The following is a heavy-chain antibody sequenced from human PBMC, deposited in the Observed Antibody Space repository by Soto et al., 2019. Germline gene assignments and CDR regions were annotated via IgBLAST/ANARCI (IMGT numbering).Heavy chain of an antibody. CDR1: GFTFSSYA. CDR3: AKVTSGSYYAYYYGMDV. J-gene: IGHJ6*02. CDR2: ISGSGGST. Sequence: GGSLRLSCAASGFTFSSYAMSWVRQAPGKGLEWVSAISGSGGSTYYADSVKGRFTISRDNSKNTLYLQMNSLRAEDTAEYYCAKVTSGSYYAYYYGMDVWGQGTTVTVSS. V-gene: IGHV3-23*01. D-gene: IGHD3-10*01.